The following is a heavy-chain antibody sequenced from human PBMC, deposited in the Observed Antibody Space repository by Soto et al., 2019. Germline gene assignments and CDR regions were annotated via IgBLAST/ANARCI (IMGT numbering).Heavy chain of an antibody. J-gene: IGHJ4*02. Sequence: ESGGGVVQPGRSLRLSCAASGFTFSSYAMHWVRQAPGKGLEWVAVISYDGSNKYYADSVKGRFTISRDNSKNTLYLQMNSLRAEDTAVYYCARAWGIQLWLRSIFDYWGQGTLVTVSS. CDR1: GFTFSSYA. D-gene: IGHD5-18*01. CDR2: ISYDGSNK. CDR3: ARAWGIQLWLRSIFDY. V-gene: IGHV3-30-3*01.